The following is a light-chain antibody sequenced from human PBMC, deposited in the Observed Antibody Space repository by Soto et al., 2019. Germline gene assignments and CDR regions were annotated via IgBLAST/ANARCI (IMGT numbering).Light chain of an antibody. J-gene: IGKJ4*01. CDR2: GAT. CDR3: QQYQRYPHS. Sequence: DIQMTQSPPSLSASVGDRVTIICRASEGINIYLAWFQQKPGKAPKSLIYGATSLQRGVPSRFSGSGGEKDFSLTISSLKPEDIATYYCQQYQRYPHSLGGGTKVDIK. V-gene: IGKV1-16*01. CDR1: EGINIY.